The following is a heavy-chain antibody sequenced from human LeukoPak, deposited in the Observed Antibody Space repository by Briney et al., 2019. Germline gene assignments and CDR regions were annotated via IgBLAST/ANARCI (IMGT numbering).Heavy chain of an antibody. J-gene: IGHJ4*02. CDR3: ARENYGNVEY. D-gene: IGHD3-10*01. V-gene: IGHV5-51*01. CDR2: IYPGDSNT. CDR1: GYRFTSYW. Sequence: GESLKISCKGSGYRFTSYWIGWVRQMPGKGLEWMGVIYPGDSNTRFSPSFQGQVTISADKSISTAYLQWSSLKASDTAMYYCARENYGNVEYWGQGTLVTVSS.